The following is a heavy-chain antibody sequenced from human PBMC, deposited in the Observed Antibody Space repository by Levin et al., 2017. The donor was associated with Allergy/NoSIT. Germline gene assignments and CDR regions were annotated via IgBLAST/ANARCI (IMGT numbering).Heavy chain of an antibody. CDR3: ARGAELWFGESGPFYYYMDV. Sequence: GESLKISCAASGFTFSNYAMHWVRQAPGKGLEYVSAISTNGSSTYYANSVTGRFTISRDNSKNTLYLQMGSLRAEDMAVYYCARGAELWFGESGPFYYYMDVWGKGTTVTVSS. CDR1: GFTFSNYA. V-gene: IGHV3-64*01. CDR2: ISTNGSST. D-gene: IGHD3-10*01. J-gene: IGHJ6*03.